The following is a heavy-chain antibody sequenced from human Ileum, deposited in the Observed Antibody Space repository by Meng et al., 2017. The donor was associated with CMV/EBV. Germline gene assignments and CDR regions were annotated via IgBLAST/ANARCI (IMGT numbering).Heavy chain of an antibody. J-gene: IGHJ3*01. CDR1: GFTFSGYG. Sequence: GGSLRLSCSASGFTFSGYGMSWVRQAPGKGLEWVSAIRDSGANTYYAGSVTCRFTISRDNSHNTLYLQMHSLRAEDTAVYYCARALGLGAVMPNYDAFDLWGQGTVVTVSS. V-gene: IGHV3-23*01. CDR3: ARALGLGAVMPNYDAFDL. CDR2: IRDSGANT. D-gene: IGHD6-19*01.